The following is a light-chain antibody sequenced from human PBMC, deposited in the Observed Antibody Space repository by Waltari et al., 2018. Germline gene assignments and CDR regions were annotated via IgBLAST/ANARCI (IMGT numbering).Light chain of an antibody. CDR3: QQRRDWPLT. V-gene: IGKV3-11*01. CDR2: DTS. Sequence: EIVLTQSPAILSLSPGERASLSCRASQSVTNYLAWYQQKPGQAPRLLIYDTSNRATGIPARFSGSGFGTDVTLTISSLEPEDFAVYYCQQRRDWPLTFGGGTKVEIK. CDR1: QSVTNY. J-gene: IGKJ4*01.